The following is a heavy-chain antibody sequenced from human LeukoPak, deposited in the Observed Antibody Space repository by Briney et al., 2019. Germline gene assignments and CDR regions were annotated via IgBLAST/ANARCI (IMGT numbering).Heavy chain of an antibody. CDR2: MNQDGSDT. CDR3: ATVFGY. Sequence: GGSLRLSCAVSGFTLSSDWMHWVRQAPGKGLEWVSRMNQDGSDTSYADSVNGRFTISRDNAKNTVYLQMNSLRAEDSAVYYCATVFGYWGQGTLVTVSS. J-gene: IGHJ4*02. V-gene: IGHV3-74*01. CDR1: GFTLSSDW.